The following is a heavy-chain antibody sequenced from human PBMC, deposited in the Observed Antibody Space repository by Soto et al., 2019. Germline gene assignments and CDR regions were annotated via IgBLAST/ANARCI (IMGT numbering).Heavy chain of an antibody. CDR3: ARLTYYGMDV. V-gene: IGHV3-23*01. Sequence: WWSLRLSCAASGFTFSSYAMSWFRQAPGKGLEWVSSTGTSAGSTFYADSVKGRFTISRDNSKNTLYLQMNSLRAEDTAIYYCARLTYYGMDVWGQGTTVTVS. CDR1: GFTFSSYA. D-gene: IGHD3-16*01. CDR2: TGTSAGST. J-gene: IGHJ6*02.